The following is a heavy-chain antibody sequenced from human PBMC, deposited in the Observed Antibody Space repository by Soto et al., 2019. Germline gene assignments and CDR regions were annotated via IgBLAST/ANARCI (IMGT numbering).Heavy chain of an antibody. CDR3: TTALQVTIFGVVRPPH. CDR1: GFTFSNAW. J-gene: IGHJ4*02. D-gene: IGHD3-3*01. CDR2: IKSKTDGGTT. V-gene: IGHV3-15*01. Sequence: RLSCAASGFTFSNAWMSWVRQAPGKGLEWGGRIKSKTDGGTTDYAAPVKGRFTISRDDSKNTLYLQMNSLKTEDTAVYYCTTALQVTIFGVVRPPHWGQGPLVPVSS.